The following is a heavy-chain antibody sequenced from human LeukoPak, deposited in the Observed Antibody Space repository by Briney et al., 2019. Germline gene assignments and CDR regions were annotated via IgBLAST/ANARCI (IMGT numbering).Heavy chain of an antibody. D-gene: IGHD4-11*01. J-gene: IGHJ6*02. Sequence: HPGRSLRLSCAASGFTFSSYAMHWVRQAPGKGLEWVAVISYDGSNKYYADSVKGRFTISRDNSKNTLYLQMNSLRAEDTAVYYCARVTRGYYSNYDYYYGMDVWGQGTTVTVSS. V-gene: IGHV3-30-3*01. CDR1: GFTFSSYA. CDR3: ARVTRGYYSNYDYYYGMDV. CDR2: ISYDGSNK.